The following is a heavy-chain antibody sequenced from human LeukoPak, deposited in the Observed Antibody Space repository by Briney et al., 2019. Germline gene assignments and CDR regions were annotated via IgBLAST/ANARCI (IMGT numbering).Heavy chain of an antibody. CDR1: GYTFTSYA. CDR3: ARVSGWYTSLYYFDY. J-gene: IGHJ4*02. V-gene: IGHV1-69*13. CDR2: IIPIFGTV. D-gene: IGHD6-19*01. Sequence: SVKVSCKASGYTFTSYAMHWVRQAPGQGLEWMGGIIPIFGTVNYAQKFQGRVTITADESTSTAYMELSSLRSEDTAVYYCARVSGWYTSLYYFDYWGQGTLVTVSS.